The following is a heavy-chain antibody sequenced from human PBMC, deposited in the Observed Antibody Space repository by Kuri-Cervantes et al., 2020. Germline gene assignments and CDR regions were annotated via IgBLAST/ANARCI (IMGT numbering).Heavy chain of an antibody. CDR2: INAGNGNT. CDR3: ARFQRGGSSSWYGPFSSGVSGWFDP. CDR1: GYTFTSYA. Sequence: ASVKVSCKASGYTFTSYAMHWVRQAPGQRLEWMGWINAGNGNTKYSQKFQGRVTITRDTSASTAYMELSSLRSEDTAVYYCARFQRGGSSSWYGPFSSGVSGWFDPWGQGTLVTVSS. J-gene: IGHJ5*02. V-gene: IGHV1-3*01. D-gene: IGHD6-13*01.